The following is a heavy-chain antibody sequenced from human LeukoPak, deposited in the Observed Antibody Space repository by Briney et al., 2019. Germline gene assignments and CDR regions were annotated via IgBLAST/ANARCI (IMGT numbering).Heavy chain of an antibody. CDR3: ARVNPHGSTPYNWFDP. Sequence: SETLSLTCTVSGGSISSSSYYWGWIRQPPGKGLEWIGSIYYSGSTYHNPSLKSRVTISVDTSKNQFSLKLTSVTAADTAVYYCARVNPHGSTPYNWFDPWGQGTLVTVSS. J-gene: IGHJ5*02. V-gene: IGHV4-39*07. D-gene: IGHD2-2*01. CDR2: IYYSGST. CDR1: GGSISSSSYY.